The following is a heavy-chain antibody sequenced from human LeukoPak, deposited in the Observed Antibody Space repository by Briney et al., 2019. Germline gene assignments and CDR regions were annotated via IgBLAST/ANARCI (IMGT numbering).Heavy chain of an antibody. CDR1: GGSISPSFYF. CDR3: ARVESGGYYYYMDV. D-gene: IGHD1-26*01. CDR2: FYGSGTT. Sequence: SETLSLTCSVSGGSISPSFYFWSWIRQHPGKGLEWIGYFYGSGTTYLNPSLESRVSMSVDTSQNQFSLKLSSVTAADTAVYYCARVESGGYYYYMDVWGKGTTVTVSS. V-gene: IGHV4-31*03. J-gene: IGHJ6*03.